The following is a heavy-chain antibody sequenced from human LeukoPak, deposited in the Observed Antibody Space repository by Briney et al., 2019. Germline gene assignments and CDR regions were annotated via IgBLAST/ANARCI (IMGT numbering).Heavy chain of an antibody. J-gene: IGHJ4*02. D-gene: IGHD5-18*01. CDR1: GGSISSSSYY. CDR2: IYYSGST. Sequence: SETLSLTCTVSGGSISSSSYYWGWIRQPPGKGLEWIGSIYYSGSTYYNPSPKSRVTISVDTSKNQFSLKLSSVTAADTAVYYCARQGYSYALDYWGQGTLVTVSS. V-gene: IGHV4-39*01. CDR3: ARQGYSYALDY.